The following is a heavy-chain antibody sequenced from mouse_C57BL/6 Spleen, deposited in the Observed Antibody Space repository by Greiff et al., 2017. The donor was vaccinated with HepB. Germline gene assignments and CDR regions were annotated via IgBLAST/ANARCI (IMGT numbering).Heavy chain of an antibody. D-gene: IGHD1-1*01. CDR3: AGNDGRDY. Sequence: LVESGAELVKPGASVKISCKASGYAFSSYWMNWVKQRPGKGPEWIGQIYPGDGDTNYNGKFKGKATLPADKSSSTAYMQPRSRTSEDLAVYFCAGNDGRDYWGKGNTLTVSS. CDR1: GYAFSSYW. J-gene: IGHJ2*01. CDR2: IYPGDGDT. V-gene: IGHV1-80*01.